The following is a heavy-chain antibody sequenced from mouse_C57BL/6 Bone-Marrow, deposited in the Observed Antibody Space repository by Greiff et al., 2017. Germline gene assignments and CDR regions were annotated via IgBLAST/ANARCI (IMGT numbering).Heavy chain of an antibody. J-gene: IGHJ1*03. CDR3: ARGLLRPWYFDV. CDR2: IYPGDGDT. V-gene: IGHV1-82*01. Sequence: QVQLQQSGPELVKPGASVKISCKASGYAFSSSWMNWVKQRPGKGLEWIGRIYPGDGDTNYNGKFKGKATLTADKSSSTAYMQLSSLTSEDSAVYFCARGLLRPWYFDVWGTGTTVTVSS. D-gene: IGHD1-1*01. CDR1: GYAFSSSW.